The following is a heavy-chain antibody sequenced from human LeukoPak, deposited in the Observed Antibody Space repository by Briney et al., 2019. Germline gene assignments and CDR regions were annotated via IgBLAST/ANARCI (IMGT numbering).Heavy chain of an antibody. Sequence: SGGSLRLSCAASGFTFSSYGMHWVRQAPGKGLEWVAVVSYDGSNKYYADSVKGRFTISRDNSKNTLYLQMNSLRAEDTAVYYCAKDRDQLWLHQDFDYRGQGTLVTVSS. CDR1: GFTFSSYG. V-gene: IGHV3-30*18. CDR3: AKDRDQLWLHQDFDY. J-gene: IGHJ4*02. D-gene: IGHD5-18*01. CDR2: VSYDGSNK.